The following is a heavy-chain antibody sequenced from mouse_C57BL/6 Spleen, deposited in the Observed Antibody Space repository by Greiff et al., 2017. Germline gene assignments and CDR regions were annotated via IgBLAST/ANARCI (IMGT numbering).Heavy chain of an antibody. CDR2: ISGGGGNT. CDR3: ARRQLRPYFDY. J-gene: IGHJ2*01. CDR1: GFTFSSYT. D-gene: IGHD3-2*02. V-gene: IGHV5-9*01. Sequence: EVKLVESGGGLVKPGGSLKLSCAASGFTFSSYTMSWVRQTPEKRLEWVATISGGGGNTYYPDSVKGRFTISRDNAKHTLYLQMSSLRSEDTALYYCARRQLRPYFDYWGQGTTLTVSS.